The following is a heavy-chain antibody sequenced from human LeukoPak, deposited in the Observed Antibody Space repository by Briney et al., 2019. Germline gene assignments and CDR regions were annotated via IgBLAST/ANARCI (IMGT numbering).Heavy chain of an antibody. CDR1: GYTFTGYY. D-gene: IGHD2-15*01. J-gene: IGHJ4*02. CDR3: ARTGYCSGGSCYGTVGY. CDR2: INPNSGGT. Sequence: GASVTVSCKASGYTFTGYYMHWVRQAPGQGLEWMGWINPNSGGTNYAQKFQGRVTMTRDTSISTAYMELSRLRSDDTAVYYCARTGYCSGGSCYGTVGYWGQGTLVTVSS. V-gene: IGHV1-2*02.